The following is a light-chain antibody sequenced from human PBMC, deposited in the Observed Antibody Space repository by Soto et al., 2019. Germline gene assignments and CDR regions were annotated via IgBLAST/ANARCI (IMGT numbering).Light chain of an antibody. CDR1: QSVSSN. J-gene: IGKJ4*01. CDR3: QQYNKWPLT. Sequence: EIVMTPSPATLSESPGERATLSCRASQSVSSNLAWYQQKRGQAPRLLIYGTSTRATGIPARFSGSGSGTEFTLTLSSLQSEDFAVYYCQQYNKWPLTFGGGTKVEIK. V-gene: IGKV3-15*01. CDR2: GTS.